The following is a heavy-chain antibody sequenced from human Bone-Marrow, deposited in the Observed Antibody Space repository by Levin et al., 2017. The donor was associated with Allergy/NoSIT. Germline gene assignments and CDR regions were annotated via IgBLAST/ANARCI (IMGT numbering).Heavy chain of an antibody. CDR2: IYIDETT. CDR3: ARDHRGDIEDYHGLDV. Sequence: HPGESLKISCTGSGIIVGNNYMSWVRQAPGKGLEWVSVIYIDETTYYADSVKGRFTISRDKSKNTVYLQLSRLRVEDTAVYYCARDHRGDIEDYHGLDVWGQGTTVIVSS. CDR1: GIIVGNNY. J-gene: IGHJ6*02. D-gene: IGHD3-10*01. V-gene: IGHV3-66*01.